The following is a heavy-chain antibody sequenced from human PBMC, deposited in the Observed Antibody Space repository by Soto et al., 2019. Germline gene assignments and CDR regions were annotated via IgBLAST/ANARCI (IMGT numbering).Heavy chain of an antibody. D-gene: IGHD3-10*01. CDR3: ARGREWFGP. CDR1: GGTFSDYT. Sequence: QVQLVQSGAEMKKPGSSVKVSCKVSGGTFSDYTITWVRQAPGQGLEWMGRVVLILNIINYAPKFHGRVTITADKSASTVYMDLTSLTSEDTAVYYCARGREWFGPWGQGTLVTVSA. V-gene: IGHV1-69*02. CDR2: VVLILNII. J-gene: IGHJ5*02.